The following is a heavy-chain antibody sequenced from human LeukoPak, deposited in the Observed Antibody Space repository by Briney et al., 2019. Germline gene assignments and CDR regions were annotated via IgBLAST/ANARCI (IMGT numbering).Heavy chain of an antibody. V-gene: IGHV3-23*01. CDR3: AKGRGPAAVAPDY. D-gene: IGHD2-2*01. CDR1: GFTFSSYG. Sequence: QSGGSLRLSCAASGFTFSSYGMNWVRQAPGKGLEWVSAIFGSGGSTYYADSVKGRFTISRDNSKNTLYLQMNSLRAGDTAAYYCAKGRGPAAVAPDYWGQGTLVTVSS. J-gene: IGHJ4*02. CDR2: IFGSGGST.